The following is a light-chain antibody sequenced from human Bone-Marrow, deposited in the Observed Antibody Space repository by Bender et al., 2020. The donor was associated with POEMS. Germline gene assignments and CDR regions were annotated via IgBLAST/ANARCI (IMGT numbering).Light chain of an antibody. J-gene: IGLJ3*02. CDR1: NTDLGPHSV. CDR3: SSYAGDTNWL. CDR2: EGT. V-gene: IGLV2-23*01. Sequence: QSALTQPASASESPGQSITVSCTGDNTDLGPHSVVSWYQQYPGKAPKLLIYEGTKRPSGVSSRFSGSKSGNMASLTISGLQAEGEAHYYCSSYAGDTNWLFGGGTKVTVL.